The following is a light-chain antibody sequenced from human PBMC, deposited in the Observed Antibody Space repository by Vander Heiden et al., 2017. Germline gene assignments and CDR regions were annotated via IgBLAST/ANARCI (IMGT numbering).Light chain of an antibody. J-gene: IGLJ2*01. Sequence: QSMLTQPPSASGTPGQRVTVSCSGSSSNIGSNTVNWYQPLPGTAPKLLIYSNNQRPSGVPDRFSGSKSGTSASLAISGLQSEDEADYYCATWDDSLNGPVFGGGTKLTVL. CDR1: SSNIGSNT. V-gene: IGLV1-44*01. CDR3: ATWDDSLNGPV. CDR2: SNN.